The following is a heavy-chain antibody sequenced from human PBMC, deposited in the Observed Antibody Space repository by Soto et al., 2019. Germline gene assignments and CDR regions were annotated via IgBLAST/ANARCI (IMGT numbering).Heavy chain of an antibody. CDR1: GYTFTSYG. CDR3: ARDWVDLCSGGSCYSGY. J-gene: IGHJ4*02. V-gene: IGHV1-18*01. Sequence: QVQLVQSGAEVKKPGASVKVSCKASGYTFTSYGISWVRQAPGQGLEWMGWISAYNGNTNYAQKLQGRVTMTTDTSTSKAYMELRSLRSDDTAVYYCARDWVDLCSGGSCYSGYWGQGTLVTVSS. CDR2: ISAYNGNT. D-gene: IGHD2-15*01.